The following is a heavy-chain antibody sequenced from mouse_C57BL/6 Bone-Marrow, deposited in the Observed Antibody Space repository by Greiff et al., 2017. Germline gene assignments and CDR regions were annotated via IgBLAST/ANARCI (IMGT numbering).Heavy chain of an antibody. CDR2: IYPGSGST. CDR1: GYTFTSYW. Sequence: VQLQQPGAELVKPGASVKMSCKASGYTFTSYWITWVKQRPGQGLEWIGDIYPGSGSTNYNEKFESKATLTVDTSSSTAYMQLSSLTSEDSAVYYCARCGTTVVATDFDVWGTGTTVTVSS. D-gene: IGHD1-1*01. J-gene: IGHJ1*03. CDR3: ARCGTTVVATDFDV. V-gene: IGHV1-55*01.